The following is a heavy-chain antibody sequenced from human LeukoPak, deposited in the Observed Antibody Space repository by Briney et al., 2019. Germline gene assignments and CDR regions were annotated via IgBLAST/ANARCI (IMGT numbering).Heavy chain of an antibody. D-gene: IGHD3-3*01. J-gene: IGHJ4*02. CDR3: ARMSGSRLPGY. CDR1: GFPFRNHS. Sequence: GSLRLSCGTSGFPFRNHSLNLGRQAPGEGVEGVSYISSGSSARYYADSVKGRFTISRDDARNSLYLQMNSLRAEDTAVYYCARMSGSRLPGYWGQGTLVTVSS. V-gene: IGHV3-48*01. CDR2: ISSGSSAR.